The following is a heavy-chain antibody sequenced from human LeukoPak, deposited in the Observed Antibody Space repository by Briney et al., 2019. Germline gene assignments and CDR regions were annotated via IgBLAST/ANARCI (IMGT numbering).Heavy chain of an antibody. V-gene: IGHV1-46*01. CDR2: INPSGGST. CDR1: GYTFTSYY. CDR3: AKISREGATTGSGGPGNFDY. Sequence: ASVKVSCKASGYTFTSYYMHWVRQAPGQGLEWMGIINPSGGSTSYAQKFQGRVTMTRDTSTSTVYMELSSLRSEDTAVYYCAKISREGATTGSGGPGNFDYWGQGTLVTVSS. D-gene: IGHD1-26*01. J-gene: IGHJ4*02.